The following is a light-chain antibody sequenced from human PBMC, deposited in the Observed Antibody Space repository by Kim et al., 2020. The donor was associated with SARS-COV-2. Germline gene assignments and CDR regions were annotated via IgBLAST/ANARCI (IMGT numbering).Light chain of an antibody. V-gene: IGKV1-17*01. CDR1: QDIRND. Sequence: AAVGTRVTIACRASQDIRNDLGWYQQNPGRPPKRLIYGASTLQSGVPSMFTGSGSGTEFTLTISSLQPEDFATYFCLQHNTYPITFGQGTRLEIK. CDR2: GAS. CDR3: LQHNTYPIT. J-gene: IGKJ5*01.